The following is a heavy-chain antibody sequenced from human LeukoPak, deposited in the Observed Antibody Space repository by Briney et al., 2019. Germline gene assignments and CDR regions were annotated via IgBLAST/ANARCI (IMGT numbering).Heavy chain of an antibody. CDR2: ISAYNGNT. D-gene: IGHD1-26*01. J-gene: IGHJ4*02. V-gene: IGHV1-18*01. CDR1: GYTFTSYG. CDR3: ATSSGSYGFGYYFDY. Sequence: GASVKVSCKASGYTFTSYGISWVRQAPGQGLEWMGWISAYNGNTNYAQKLQGRVTMTTDTSTSTAYMELSSLRSEDTAVYYCATSSGSYGFGYYFDYWGQGTLVTVSS.